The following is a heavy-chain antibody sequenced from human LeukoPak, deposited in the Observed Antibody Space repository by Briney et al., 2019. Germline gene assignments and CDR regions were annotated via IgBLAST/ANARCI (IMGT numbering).Heavy chain of an antibody. CDR3: AKESGFGDLN. CDR1: GFTFSSYV. J-gene: IGHJ4*02. V-gene: IGHV3-23*01. Sequence: PGGSLRLSCAASGFTFSSYVMRWVRQAPGKGLEWVSGISGSGDSTYYAESVKGRFTISRDNSKNTLYLQMNSLRAEDTAVYYCAKESGFGDLNWGQGTLVTVSS. CDR2: ISGSGDST. D-gene: IGHD3-10*01.